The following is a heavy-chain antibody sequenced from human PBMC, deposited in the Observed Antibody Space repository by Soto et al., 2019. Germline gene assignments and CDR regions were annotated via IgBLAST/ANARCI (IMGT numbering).Heavy chain of an antibody. V-gene: IGHV3-21*01. CDR1: GFTFSSYS. J-gene: IGHJ5*02. Sequence: EVQLVESGGGLVKPGGSLRLSCAASGFTFSSYSMNWVRQAPGKGLEWVSSISSSSSYIYYADSVKGRFTISRDNAKNSLYLQMNSLRAEDTAVYYCAVGVLQSYYRWFDPWGQGTLVTVSS. CDR3: AVGVLQSYYRWFDP. D-gene: IGHD1-26*01. CDR2: ISSSSSYI.